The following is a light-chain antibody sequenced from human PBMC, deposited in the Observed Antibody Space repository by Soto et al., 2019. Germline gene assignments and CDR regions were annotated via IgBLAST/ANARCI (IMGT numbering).Light chain of an antibody. CDR1: SSNIGGNS. CDR2: DDN. CDR3: GSWDSSLSAYV. V-gene: IGLV1-51*01. J-gene: IGLJ1*01. Sequence: QSVLTQPPSASGTPGQTVTISCSGSSSNIGGNSVSWYQQLPGTAPKLLIYDDNKRPSGIPDRFSGSKSGTSATLGITGFQTGDEADYYCGSWDSSLSAYVFGTGTKV.